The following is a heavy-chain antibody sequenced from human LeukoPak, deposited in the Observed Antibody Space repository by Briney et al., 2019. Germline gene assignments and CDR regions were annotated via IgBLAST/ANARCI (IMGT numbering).Heavy chain of an antibody. D-gene: IGHD3-22*01. CDR3: ARDLSPSDYYDSSGYYP. Sequence: GGSLRLSCVASGFTFSTYNMNWVRQAPGKGLEWVSSITSSSSYIYYADSVRGRFTISRDNAKNSLYLQMNSLRAEDTALYYCARDLSPSDYYDSSGYYPWGQGTLVTVSS. CDR2: ITSSSSYI. CDR1: GFTFSTYN. J-gene: IGHJ5*02. V-gene: IGHV3-21*04.